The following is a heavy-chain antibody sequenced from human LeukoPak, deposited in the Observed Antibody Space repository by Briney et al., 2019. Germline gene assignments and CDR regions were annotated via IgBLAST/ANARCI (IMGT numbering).Heavy chain of an antibody. V-gene: IGHV3-23*01. CDR3: AKALASGWYGYYFDY. CDR1: GFTFSSYA. Sequence: GGSLRLSCAASGFTFSSYAMSWVRQAPGKGLEWVSAISGSGGSTYYADPVKGRFTISRDNSKNTLYLQMNSLRAEDTAVYYCAKALASGWYGYYFDYWGQGTLVTVSS. D-gene: IGHD6-19*01. CDR2: ISGSGGST. J-gene: IGHJ4*02.